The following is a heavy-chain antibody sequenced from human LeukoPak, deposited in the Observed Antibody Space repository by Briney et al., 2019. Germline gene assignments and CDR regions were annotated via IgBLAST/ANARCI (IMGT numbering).Heavy chain of an antibody. CDR2: INHSGST. CDR3: ARRPRGVIIKTWFDP. Sequence: SETLSLTCAVYGGSFSGYYWSWIRQPPGKGLEWIGEINHSGSTNYNPSLKSRVTISVDTSKNQFSLKLSSVTAADTAVYYCARRPRGVIIKTWFDPWGQGTLVTVSS. CDR1: GGSFSGYY. D-gene: IGHD3-10*01. V-gene: IGHV4-34*01. J-gene: IGHJ5*02.